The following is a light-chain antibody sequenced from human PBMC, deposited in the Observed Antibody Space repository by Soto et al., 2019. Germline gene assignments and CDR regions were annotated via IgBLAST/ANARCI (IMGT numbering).Light chain of an antibody. J-gene: IGKJ1*01. CDR1: QTINTR. CDR3: QQYNSFPWT. V-gene: IGKV1-5*01. CDR2: DAS. Sequence: IQMTQSPSTVSSSVGDRVTITCRATQTINTRLAWYQQKPGKAPKLLIYDASSLESGVPPRFNGSRSETEFTLTIRNLQPDDFATYYCQQYNSFPWTFGLGTKVDIK.